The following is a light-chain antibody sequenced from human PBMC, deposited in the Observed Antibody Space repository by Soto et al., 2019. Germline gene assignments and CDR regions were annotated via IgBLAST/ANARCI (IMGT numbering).Light chain of an antibody. J-gene: IGKJ1*01. Sequence: ILVTSSPSTPSVSLGESAPLPCRVRQSVDRKVAWYPEKPDQASRLLICGAXTGATEIPERFKGSGSGKEFTLNISVMQSETFSVYYCQQYDKGTRWTFAQGTKVDIK. V-gene: IGKV3-15*01. CDR1: QSVDRK. CDR2: GAX. CDR3: QQYDKGTRWT.